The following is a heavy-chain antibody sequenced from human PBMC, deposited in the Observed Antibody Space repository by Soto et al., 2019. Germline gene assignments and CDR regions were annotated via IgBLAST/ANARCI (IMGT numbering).Heavy chain of an antibody. CDR3: ARDLRGVAVDY. Sequence: PSETLSLTCTVSGGSISSYYWSWIRQPPGKGLEWIGYIYYSGSTNYNPSLKSRVTISVDTSKNQFSLKLSSVTAADTAVYYCARDLRGVAVDYWGQGTLVTVSS. J-gene: IGHJ4*02. CDR2: IYYSGST. CDR1: GGSISSYY. V-gene: IGHV4-59*01. D-gene: IGHD6-19*01.